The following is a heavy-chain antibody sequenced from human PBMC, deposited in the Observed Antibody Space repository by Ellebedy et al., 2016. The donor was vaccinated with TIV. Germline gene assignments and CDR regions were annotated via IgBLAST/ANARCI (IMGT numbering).Heavy chain of an antibody. CDR3: AKDLGIERQWGFDY. J-gene: IGHJ4*02. CDR1: GFTFSIHA. D-gene: IGHD1-26*01. Sequence: GESLKISCAASGFTFSIHAMGWVRQAPGKGLEWVSTISRNGGGTYYAGSVEGRFTISRDNSNNTLWLQMSGLRAEDTARYFCAKDLGIERQWGFDYWGQGTLVTVSS. CDR2: ISRNGGGT. V-gene: IGHV3-23*01.